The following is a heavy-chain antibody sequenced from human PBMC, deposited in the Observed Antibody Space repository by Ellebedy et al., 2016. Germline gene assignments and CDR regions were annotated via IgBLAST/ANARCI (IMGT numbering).Heavy chain of an antibody. J-gene: IGHJ4*02. Sequence: GSLRLSXAVYRGTFSGYYWSWIRQAPGEGLEWIGEINHSGNINYNPSLKSRVNISVDSSKNQFSLHLMSLTAADTAVYYCARAFDYGDYGLDFWGQGTLVSVSS. CDR2: INHSGNI. CDR3: ARAFDYGDYGLDF. D-gene: IGHD4-17*01. CDR1: RGTFSGYY. V-gene: IGHV4-34*01.